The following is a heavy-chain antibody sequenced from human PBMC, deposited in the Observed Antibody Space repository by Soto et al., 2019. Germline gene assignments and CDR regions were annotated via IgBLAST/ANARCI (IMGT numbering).Heavy chain of an antibody. Sequence: GGSLRLSCAASGFTFSSYWMHWVRQAPGKGLVWVSRINSDGSSTSYADSVKGRFTISRDNAKNTLYLQMNSLRAGDTAVYSCARGAVAGGLGFDPWGQGTLVNVSS. CDR1: GFTFSSYW. CDR2: INSDGSST. CDR3: ARGAVAGGLGFDP. J-gene: IGHJ5*02. D-gene: IGHD6-19*01. V-gene: IGHV3-74*01.